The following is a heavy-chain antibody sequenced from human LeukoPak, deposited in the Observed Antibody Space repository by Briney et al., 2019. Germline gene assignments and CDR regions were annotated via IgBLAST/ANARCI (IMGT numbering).Heavy chain of an antibody. Sequence: PGGSLRLSCAASEFTFSTYGMHWVRQAPGKGLEWVAVISYDGGYKFYADSVKGRFTISRDNSKSTLYLQMNSLRAEDTAVYYCAKDRYSGLNTIDYWGQGTLVTVSS. D-gene: IGHD6-13*01. J-gene: IGHJ4*02. V-gene: IGHV3-30*18. CDR2: ISYDGGYK. CDR3: AKDRYSGLNTIDY. CDR1: EFTFSTYG.